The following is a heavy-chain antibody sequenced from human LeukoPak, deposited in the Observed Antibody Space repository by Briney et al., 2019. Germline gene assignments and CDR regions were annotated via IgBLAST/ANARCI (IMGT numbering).Heavy chain of an antibody. D-gene: IGHD1-1*01. Sequence: ASVKVSCKASGYTFTSYAMHWVRQAPGQRLEWMGWINAGNGNTKYSQKFQGRVTITRDTSASTAHMELSSLRSEDTAVYYCARETRVGRWFDPWGQGTLVTVSS. V-gene: IGHV1-3*01. CDR2: INAGNGNT. CDR3: ARETRVGRWFDP. J-gene: IGHJ5*02. CDR1: GYTFTSYA.